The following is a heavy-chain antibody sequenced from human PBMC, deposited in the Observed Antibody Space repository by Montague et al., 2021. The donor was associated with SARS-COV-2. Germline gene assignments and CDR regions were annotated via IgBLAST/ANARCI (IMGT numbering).Heavy chain of an antibody. D-gene: IGHD3-10*01. CDR2: IVVGSGNT. CDR1: GFPFTSSA. Sequence: SVKVSFKASGFPFTSSAMQWVRQARGQRLEWIGWIVVGSGNTNYAQKFQERVTITRDMSTSTAYMELSSLRSEDTAVYYCAARGFGESNGDLFDYWGQGTLVTVSS. J-gene: IGHJ4*02. CDR3: AARGFGESNGDLFDY. V-gene: IGHV1-58*02.